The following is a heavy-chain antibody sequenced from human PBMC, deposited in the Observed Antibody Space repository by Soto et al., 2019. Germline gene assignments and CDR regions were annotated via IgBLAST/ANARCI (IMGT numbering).Heavy chain of an antibody. J-gene: IGHJ5*02. Sequence: QVELQQWGAGLLKPSETLSLTCGVYGGSFRNYYWIWVRQPPGKGLEWFGEVNHSGEATYNPSLPRRVTISPGTSNNHLSVEMTSLTAAYTALYLCPRAERFPRSGFDPWGQGTQVTVSS. CDR2: VNHSGEA. CDR1: GGSFRNYY. D-gene: IGHD3-10*01. CDR3: PRAERFPRSGFDP. V-gene: IGHV4-34*02.